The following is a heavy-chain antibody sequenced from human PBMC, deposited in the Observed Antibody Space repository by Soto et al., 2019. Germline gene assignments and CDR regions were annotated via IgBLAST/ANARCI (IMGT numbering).Heavy chain of an antibody. V-gene: IGHV4-4*02. CDR1: GGSISTSNW. CDR3: AGSGYYHNSGMDA. D-gene: IGHD3-22*01. J-gene: IGHJ6*02. Sequence: SETLSLTCSVSGGSISTSNWWSWVRQPPGKGLEWIGEVYRTGSTNYNPSLESRLTISVDKSKNQFSLKLSSVTAADTAVYYCAGSGYYHNSGMDAWGQGTTVTVSS. CDR2: VYRTGST.